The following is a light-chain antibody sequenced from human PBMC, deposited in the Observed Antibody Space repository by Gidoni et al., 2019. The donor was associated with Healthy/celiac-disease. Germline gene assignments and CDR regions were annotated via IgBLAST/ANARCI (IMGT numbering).Light chain of an antibody. Sequence: SSELTQDPAGSVALGQTVRITCQGDSLRSYYASWYQQKPGQAPVLVIYGKNNRPSGIPDRFSGSSSGNTASLTITGAQAEDEADYYCNSRDSSGNHLSVFGGGTKLTVL. J-gene: IGLJ2*01. V-gene: IGLV3-19*01. CDR2: GKN. CDR3: NSRDSSGNHLSV. CDR1: SLRSYY.